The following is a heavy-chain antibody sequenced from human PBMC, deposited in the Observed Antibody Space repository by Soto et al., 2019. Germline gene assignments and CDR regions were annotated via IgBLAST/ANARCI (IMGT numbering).Heavy chain of an antibody. Sequence: SETLSLTCAVSGYSISSSNWWGWIRQPPGTGLEGIGDIYDSGSTYYNPTLKSRVTMSVDTSKNQFSLKLSSVTAVDTAVYYCGIMITFGGVNGMDVWGQGTTVT. CDR2: IYDSGST. CDR1: GYSISSSNW. CDR3: GIMITFGGVNGMDV. D-gene: IGHD3-16*01. J-gene: IGHJ6*02. V-gene: IGHV4-28*01.